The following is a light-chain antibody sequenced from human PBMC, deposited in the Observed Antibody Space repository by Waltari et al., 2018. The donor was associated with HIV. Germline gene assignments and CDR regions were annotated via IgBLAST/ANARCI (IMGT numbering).Light chain of an antibody. CDR1: SSDINPYSF. CDR3: SSYTTTNTVV. CDR2: DVD. J-gene: IGLJ2*01. Sequence: QSALTQPASVSGSPGQSITISATGTSSDINPYSFVSWYQKHPDKAPKLFIYDVDNRPSGVSRRFSGAKSGDTASLTISSIQADDEADYYCSSYTTTNTVVFGGGTKFTVL. V-gene: IGLV2-14*03.